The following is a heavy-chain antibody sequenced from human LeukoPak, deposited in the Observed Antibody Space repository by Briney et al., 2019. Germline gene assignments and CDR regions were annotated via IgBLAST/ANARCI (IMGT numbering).Heavy chain of an antibody. CDR1: GFIFKNFA. CDR2: ISDSGDTT. D-gene: IGHD1-1*01. J-gene: IGHJ3*01. V-gene: IGHV3-23*01. Sequence: GGSLRLSCAASGFIFKNFAMSWVRQAPGKGLEFVSSISDSGDTTHYADSVKGRFTISRDNSKNTLYLQMNSLRGDDTAVYYCTRATTGSRNAYDLWGQGTMVIVSS. CDR3: TRATTGSRNAYDL.